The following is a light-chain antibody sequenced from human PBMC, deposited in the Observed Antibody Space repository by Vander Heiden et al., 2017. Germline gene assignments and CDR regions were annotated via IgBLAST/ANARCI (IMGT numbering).Light chain of an antibody. CDR2: SNN. CDR1: SSNIGSNT. J-gene: IGLJ1*01. CDR3: AAWDDSLNGFYV. V-gene: IGLV1-44*01. Sequence: RPRVTISCSGSSSNIGSNTVNWYQQLPGTAPKLLIYSNNQRPSGVPDRFSGSKSGTSASLAISGLQSEDEADYYCAAWDDSLNGFYVFGTGTKVTVL.